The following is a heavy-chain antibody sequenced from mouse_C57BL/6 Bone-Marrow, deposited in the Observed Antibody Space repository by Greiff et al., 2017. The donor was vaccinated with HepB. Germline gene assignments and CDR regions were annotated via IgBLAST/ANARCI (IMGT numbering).Heavy chain of an antibody. CDR1: GYTFTSYW. J-gene: IGHJ1*03. V-gene: IGHV1-69*01. Sequence: VQLQQPGAELVMPGASVKLSCKASGYTFTSYWMHWVKQRPGQGLEWIGEIDPSDSYTNYNQKFKGKSTLTVDKSSSTAYMQLSSLTSEDSAVYYCARCDYDGGDVWGTGTTVTVSS. CDR2: IDPSDSYT. D-gene: IGHD2-4*01. CDR3: ARCDYDGGDV.